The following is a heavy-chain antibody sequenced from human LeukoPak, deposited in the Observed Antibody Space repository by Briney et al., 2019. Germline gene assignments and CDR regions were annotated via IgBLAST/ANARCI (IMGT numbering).Heavy chain of an antibody. V-gene: IGHV3-21*01. J-gene: IGHJ6*02. CDR3: ARSRGSRKPYYGMDV. Sequence: GGSLTLSCAACGFTFSSYSMNWVRQAPGKGLEWVSSISSSSSYIYYADSVKGRFTISRDNAKNSLYLQMNSLRAEDTAVYYCARSRGSRKPYYGMDVWGQGTTVTVSS. CDR1: GFTFSSYS. CDR2: ISSSSSYI. D-gene: IGHD6-13*01.